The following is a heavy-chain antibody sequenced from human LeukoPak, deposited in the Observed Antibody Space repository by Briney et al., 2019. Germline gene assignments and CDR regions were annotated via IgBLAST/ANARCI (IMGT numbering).Heavy chain of an antibody. J-gene: IGHJ5*02. CDR1: GFSFSSYE. Sequence: GGSLRLSCAASGFSFSSYEMNWVRQAPGKGLEWISYISSSGRTQYYADSVKGRFTTSRDNAKNSVYLQMNSLRAEDTALYYCARLGADYWNWFDPWGQGTLVTVSS. D-gene: IGHD3-16*01. V-gene: IGHV3-48*03. CDR3: ARLGADYWNWFDP. CDR2: ISSSGRTQ.